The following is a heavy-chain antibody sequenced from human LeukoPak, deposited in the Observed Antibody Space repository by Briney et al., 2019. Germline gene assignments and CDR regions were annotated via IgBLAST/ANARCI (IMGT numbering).Heavy chain of an antibody. D-gene: IGHD6-13*01. J-gene: IGHJ4*02. Sequence: VASVKVSCKASGYTFTSSDINWVRQATGQGLEWMGWTNPNSGKTGYARKFQGRVTMTKNTSISTAYMEVSSLGYEDTAIYYCARGRSGLASAGTYVCWGQGALITVSS. CDR2: TNPNSGKT. CDR3: ARGRSGLASAGTYVC. V-gene: IGHV1-8*01. CDR1: GYTFTSSD.